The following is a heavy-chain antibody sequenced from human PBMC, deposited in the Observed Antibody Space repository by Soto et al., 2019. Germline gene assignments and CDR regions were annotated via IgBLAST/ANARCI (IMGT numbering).Heavy chain of an antibody. CDR2: IRGSATTT. V-gene: IGHV3-23*01. CDR3: AREAYYDSSGYLANWFEP. CDR1: GFTFSSYA. D-gene: IGHD3-22*01. J-gene: IGHJ5*02. Sequence: GGSLRLSCAASGFTFSSYAMSWVRQAPGKGLEWVSAIRGSATTTYYADSVKGRFTISRDNSKNTLYLQMNSLRAEDTAVYYCAREAYYDSSGYLANWFEPWGQGTLVTVSS.